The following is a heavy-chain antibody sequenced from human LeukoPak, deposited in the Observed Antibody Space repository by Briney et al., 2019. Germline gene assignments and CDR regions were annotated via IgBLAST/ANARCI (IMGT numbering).Heavy chain of an antibody. CDR1: GGSISSYY. J-gene: IGHJ4*02. Sequence: SETLSLTCTVSGGSISSYYWSWIRQPPGKELEWIGYIYYSGSTNYNPSLKSRVTISVDTSKNQFSLKPSSVTAADTAVYYCARKGGTAIVDYWDQGTLVTVSS. CDR3: ARKGGTAIVDY. D-gene: IGHD5-18*01. CDR2: IYYSGST. V-gene: IGHV4-59*01.